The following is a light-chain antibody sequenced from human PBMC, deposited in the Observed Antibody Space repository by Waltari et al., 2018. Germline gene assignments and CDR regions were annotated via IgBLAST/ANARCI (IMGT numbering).Light chain of an antibody. CDR2: GAS. J-gene: IGKJ1*01. V-gene: IGKV3-20*01. Sequence: EIVLTQSPGTLSLSPGERATLPCRASQSASRALAWYQQNPGQAPRLLIYGASNRATGIPDRFSGSGSGTDFSLIIRRLEPEDFAVYYCQHYVSLPVTFGQGTKVEIK. CDR1: QSASRA. CDR3: QHYVSLPVT.